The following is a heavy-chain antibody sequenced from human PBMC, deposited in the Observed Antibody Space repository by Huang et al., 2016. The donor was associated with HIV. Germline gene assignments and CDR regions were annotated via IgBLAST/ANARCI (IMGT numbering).Heavy chain of an antibody. CDR2: SNHSEGT. V-gene: IGHV4-34*01. Sequence: QVQLQQWGAGLLRPSETLSLTCAVYGGSFSGYYGTWIRQPPGKGLEWIGESNHSEGTNYNPSLKSRVTISVDTSRNQCSLTLTSVTAADTAVYYCARGQGGYYYYYMDVWGKGTTVTVSS. CDR3: ARGQGGYYYYYMDV. CDR1: GGSFSGYY. J-gene: IGHJ6*03.